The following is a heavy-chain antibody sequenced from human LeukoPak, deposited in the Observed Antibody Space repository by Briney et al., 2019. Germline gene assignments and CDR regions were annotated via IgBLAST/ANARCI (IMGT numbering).Heavy chain of an antibody. CDR2: IPYDGSKK. CDR3: ARDRMPYCGGDCYTNFDY. J-gene: IGHJ4*02. Sequence: GTSLRLSCAASGFTFNNYAMHWVRQAPGKGLEWVAVIPYDGSKKYYADSVKGRFAISRDNSKNTLYLQMNSLRAEDTAVYYCARDRMPYCGGDCYTNFDYWGQGTLVTVSS. V-gene: IGHV3-30*09. D-gene: IGHD2-21*01. CDR1: GFTFNNYA.